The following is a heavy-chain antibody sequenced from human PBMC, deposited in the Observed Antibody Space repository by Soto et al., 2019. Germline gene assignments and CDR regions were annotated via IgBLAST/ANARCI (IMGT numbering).Heavy chain of an antibody. J-gene: IGHJ6*02. D-gene: IGHD2-2*01. V-gene: IGHV3-43*01. CDR1: GFTFHDYS. CDR3: AKDRDCSSTSCPYYYYYAMNV. Sequence: PGGSLRLSCAASGFTFHDYSMHWVRQAPGKGLEWVSLISWDAYSTYYADSVKGRFTISRDNSKNSLYLQMNSLRTEDTALYYCAKDRDCSSTSCPYYYYYAMNVWGQGTTVTVSS. CDR2: ISWDAYST.